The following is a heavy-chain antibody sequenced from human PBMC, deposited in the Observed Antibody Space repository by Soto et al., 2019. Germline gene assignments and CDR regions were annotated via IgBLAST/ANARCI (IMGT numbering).Heavy chain of an antibody. CDR2: IYHSGTT. V-gene: IGHV4-4*02. Sequence: QVQLQESGPGLVKPSGTLSLTCGVSGDSITSSNWWSWFRQPPVRGLEWIGEIYHSGTTNYNPSHKSRITILLDETKNPFSLNLSSVTAADTAVYYCARLNWPDRYGGDVWGEGPTVSVFS. CDR3: ARLNWPDRYGGDV. CDR1: GDSITSSNW. J-gene: IGHJ6*04. D-gene: IGHD3-10*01.